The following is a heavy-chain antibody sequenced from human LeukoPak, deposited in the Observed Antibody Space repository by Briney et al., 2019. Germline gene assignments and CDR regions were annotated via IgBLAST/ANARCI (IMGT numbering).Heavy chain of an antibody. CDR3: AKSRLRFLEWLTHFDY. J-gene: IGHJ4*02. Sequence: PGGSLRLSCAASGFTFSTYAMSWVRQAPGKGLEWVSDISGSGGSTYYADSVKGRFTISRDNSKNTLYLQMNSLRAEDTAVYYCAKSRLRFLEWLTHFDYWGQGTLVTVSS. CDR1: GFTFSTYA. D-gene: IGHD3-3*01. V-gene: IGHV3-23*01. CDR2: ISGSGGST.